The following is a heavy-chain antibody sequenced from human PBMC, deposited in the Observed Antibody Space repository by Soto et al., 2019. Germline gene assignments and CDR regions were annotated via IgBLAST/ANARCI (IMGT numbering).Heavy chain of an antibody. CDR2: IIPLLDTT. CDR3: AREGLVLVPTTVNSDYYYYAMDV. CDR1: GGTFRNDI. Sequence: SVKVSCKTSGGTFRNDIITWVRQAPGQGLEWMGRIIPLLDTTNYAQNFQGRVTITADKSTGTAYMELSSLRPEDTAVYYCAREGLVLVPTTVNSDYYYYAMDVWGQGTTVTVSS. D-gene: IGHD4-17*01. J-gene: IGHJ6*02. V-gene: IGHV1-69*08.